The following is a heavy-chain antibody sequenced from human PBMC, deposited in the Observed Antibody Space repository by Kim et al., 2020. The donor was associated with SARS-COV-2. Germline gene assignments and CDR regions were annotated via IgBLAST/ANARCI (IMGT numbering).Heavy chain of an antibody. CDR3: ARDSLAVAGFRLGMDV. Sequence: KFQGRVTMTRDTSTSTVYMELSSLRSEDTAVYYCARDSLAVAGFRLGMDVWGQGTTVTVSS. V-gene: IGHV1-46*01. J-gene: IGHJ6*02. D-gene: IGHD6-19*01.